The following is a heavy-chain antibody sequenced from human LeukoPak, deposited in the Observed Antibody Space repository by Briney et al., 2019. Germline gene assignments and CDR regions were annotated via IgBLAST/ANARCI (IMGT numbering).Heavy chain of an antibody. CDR2: IYYSGST. V-gene: IGHV4-31*03. CDR1: GGSVSSGGYY. CDR3: AREVADYDSSGYYSSGDWFDP. D-gene: IGHD3-22*01. J-gene: IGHJ5*02. Sequence: PSETLSLTCTVSGGSVSSGGYYWSWIRQHPGKGLEWIGYIYYSGSTYYNPSLKSRVTISVDTSKNQFSLKLSSVTAADTAVYYCAREVADYDSSGYYSSGDWFDPWGQGTLVTVSS.